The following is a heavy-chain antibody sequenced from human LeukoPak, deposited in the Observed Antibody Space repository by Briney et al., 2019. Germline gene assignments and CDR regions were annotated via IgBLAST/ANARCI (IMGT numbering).Heavy chain of an antibody. J-gene: IGHJ4*02. CDR2: INHSGST. CDR3: ARGPPLYYGYVWGSYRWYYFDY. D-gene: IGHD3-16*02. CDR1: GGSISSSSYY. V-gene: IGHV4-39*07. Sequence: PSETLSLTCTASGGSISSSSYYWSWIRQPPGKGLEWIGEINHSGSTNYNPSLKSRVTISVDTSKNQFSLKLSSVTAADTAVYYCARGPPLYYGYVWGSYRWYYFDYWGQGTLVTVSS.